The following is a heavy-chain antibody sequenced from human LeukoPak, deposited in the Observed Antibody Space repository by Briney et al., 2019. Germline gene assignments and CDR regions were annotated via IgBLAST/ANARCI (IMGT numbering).Heavy chain of an antibody. D-gene: IGHD6-19*01. CDR2: ISSSSSYI. V-gene: IGHV3-21*01. CDR1: GFTFSSYS. J-gene: IGHJ4*02. CDR3: AGDRSGWYEMDY. Sequence: PGGSLRLSCAASGFTFSSYSMNWARQAPGKGLEWVSSISSSSSYIYYADSVKGRFTISRDNAKNSLYLQMNSLRAEDTAVYYCAGDRSGWYEMDYWGQGTLVTVSS.